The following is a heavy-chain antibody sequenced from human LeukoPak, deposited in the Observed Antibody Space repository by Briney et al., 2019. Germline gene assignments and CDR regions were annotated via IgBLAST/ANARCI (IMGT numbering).Heavy chain of an antibody. D-gene: IGHD1-14*01. CDR2: INHSGST. CDR1: GGSFSGYY. CDR3: AKDRPTWPIDY. Sequence: SETLSLTCAVYGGSFSGYYWSWIRQPPGKGLEWIGEINHSGSTNYSPSLKSRVTISVDTSKNQFSLKLSSVTAADTAVYYCAKDRPTWPIDYWGQGTLVTVSS. J-gene: IGHJ4*02. V-gene: IGHV4-34*01.